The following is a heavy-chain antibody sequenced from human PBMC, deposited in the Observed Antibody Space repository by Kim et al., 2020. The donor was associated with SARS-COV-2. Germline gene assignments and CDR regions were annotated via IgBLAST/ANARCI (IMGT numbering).Heavy chain of an antibody. CDR1: GYTFTGYY. D-gene: IGHD3-9*01. J-gene: IGHJ4*02. CDR3: SRGGILTGYYSSDY. CDR2: INPNSGGT. V-gene: IGHV1-2*02. Sequence: ASVKVSCKASGYTFTGYYMHWVRQAPGQGLEWMGWINPNSGGTNYAQKFQGRVTMTRDTSISTAYMELSRLRSDDTAVYYCSRGGILTGYYSSDYWGQGTLVTVSS.